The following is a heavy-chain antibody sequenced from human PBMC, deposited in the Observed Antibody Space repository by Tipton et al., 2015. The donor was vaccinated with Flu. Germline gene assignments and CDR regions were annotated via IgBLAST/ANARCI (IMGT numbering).Heavy chain of an antibody. Sequence: TLSLTCAVYGGSFSGYYWSWIRQPPGKGLEWIGEINHSGSTNYNPSLKSRVTISVDTSKNQFSLKLSSVTAADTAVYYCARGKTRTYCMDVWGKGTAVTVSS. CDR3: ARGKTRTYCMDV. CDR1: GGSFSGYY. CDR2: INHSGST. D-gene: IGHD4-23*01. J-gene: IGHJ6*03. V-gene: IGHV4-34*01.